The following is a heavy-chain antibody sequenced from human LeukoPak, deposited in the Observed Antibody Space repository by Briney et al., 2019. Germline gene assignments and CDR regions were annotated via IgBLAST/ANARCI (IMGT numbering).Heavy chain of an antibody. D-gene: IGHD3-10*01. V-gene: IGHV3-33*01. CDR3: ARGAWFGRPHGYYGMDV. Sequence: GRSLRLSCAASGFTFSSYGMHWVRQAPGKGLEWVAVIWYDGSNKYYADSVKGRFTISRDNSKNTLYLQMNSLRAEDTAVYYCARGAWFGRPHGYYGMDVWGQGTTVTVSS. CDR2: IWYDGSNK. CDR1: GFTFSSYG. J-gene: IGHJ6*02.